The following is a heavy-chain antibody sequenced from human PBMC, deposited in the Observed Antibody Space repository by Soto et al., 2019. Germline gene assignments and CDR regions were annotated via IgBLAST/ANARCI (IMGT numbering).Heavy chain of an antibody. CDR2: VNSDGSST. CDR3: ARSDSGYFDY. J-gene: IGHJ4*02. D-gene: IGHD1-26*01. CDR1: GFTFSNYW. V-gene: IGHV3-74*01. Sequence: GGSLRLSCAASGFTFSNYWMPWVRQAPGKGLVWVSRVNSDGSSTTYADSVKGRFTISRDNAKNTLYLQMNSLRAEDTAVYYCARSDSGYFDYWGQGTLVTVS.